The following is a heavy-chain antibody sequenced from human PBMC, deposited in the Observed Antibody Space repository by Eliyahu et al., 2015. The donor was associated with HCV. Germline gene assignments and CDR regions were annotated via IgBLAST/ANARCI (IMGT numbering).Heavy chain of an antibody. V-gene: IGHV3-9*01. CDR3: AKDIDQRAWYFDY. CDR2: ISWNSGSI. Sequence: EVQLVESGGGLVQPGRSLRLSCAASGFTFDDYAMHWVRQAPGKGLEWVSGISWNSGSIGYADSVKGRFTISRDNAKNSLYLQMNSLRAEDTALYYCAKDIDQRAWYFDYWGQGTLVTVSS. CDR1: GFTFDDYA. D-gene: IGHD2-2*01. J-gene: IGHJ4*02.